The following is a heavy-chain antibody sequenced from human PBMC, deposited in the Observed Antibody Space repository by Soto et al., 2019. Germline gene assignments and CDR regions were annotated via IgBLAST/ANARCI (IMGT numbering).Heavy chain of an antibody. D-gene: IGHD3-22*01. CDR1: GYPFTHYG. J-gene: IGHJ4*02. CDR3: ARGDGYYYFDY. V-gene: IGHV1-18*01. CDR2: ISPYNGNT. Sequence: VSVKVSCKASGYPFTHYGITWVRQAPGQGLEWMGWISPYNGNTNYGQTLQGRVTLTTDTSTSTVYMELRSLRSDDTAVYYCARGDGYYYFDYWGQGTLVTVSS.